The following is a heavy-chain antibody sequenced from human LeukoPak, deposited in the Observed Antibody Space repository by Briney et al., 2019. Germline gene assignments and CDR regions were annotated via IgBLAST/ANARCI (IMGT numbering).Heavy chain of an antibody. D-gene: IGHD2-2*01. J-gene: IGHJ5*02. CDR1: GGSISSYY. CDR3: ARLLGYCSSTSCYFGWFDP. V-gene: IGHV4-59*12. CDR2: IYYSGST. Sequence: PSETLSLTCTVSGGSISSYYWTWIRQPPGKGLEWIGYIYYSGSTNYNPSLKSRVTISVDTSKNQFSLKLSSVTAADTAVYYCARLLGYCSSTSCYFGWFDPWGQGTLVTVSS.